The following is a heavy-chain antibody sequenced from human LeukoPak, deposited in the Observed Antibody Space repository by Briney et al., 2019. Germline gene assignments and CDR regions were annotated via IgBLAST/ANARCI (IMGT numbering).Heavy chain of an antibody. D-gene: IGHD1-14*01. CDR2: IWNSGST. Sequence: SETLSLTCSVSGDSISSRTYYWTWIRQHPEKGLEWIGYIWNSGSTNYNPSLKSRVTISVDTSKNQFSLKLTSMTAADTAVYYCARGRSYFDYWGQGTLVTVSS. CDR1: GDSISSRTYY. CDR3: ARGRSYFDY. J-gene: IGHJ4*02. V-gene: IGHV4-31*03.